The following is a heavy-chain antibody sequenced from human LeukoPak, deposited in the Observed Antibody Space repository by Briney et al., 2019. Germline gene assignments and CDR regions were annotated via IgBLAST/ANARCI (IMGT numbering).Heavy chain of an antibody. CDR1: GGTFSSYA. V-gene: IGHV1-69*06. Sequence: SVRVSCKASGGTFSSYAISWVRQAPGQGVEWMGGIIPIFGTANYAQKFQGRVTITADKSTSTAYMELSSLRSEDTAVYYCASTIVVVPAAIPYYYGMDVWGKGTTVTVSS. CDR2: IIPIFGTA. J-gene: IGHJ6*04. CDR3: ASTIVVVPAAIPYYYGMDV. D-gene: IGHD2-2*01.